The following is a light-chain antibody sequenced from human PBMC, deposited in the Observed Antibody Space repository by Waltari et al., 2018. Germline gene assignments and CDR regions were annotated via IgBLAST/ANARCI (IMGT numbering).Light chain of an antibody. CDR1: QTVTND. J-gene: IGKJ4*01. V-gene: IGKV3-15*01. CDR2: GAS. Sequence: EIVITQSPASLSVSPGERATLSCTASQTVTNDLAWYQQKPGQAPKLLIFGASTRATGVPARFSGSGSGTEFTLTIGSVQSEDFAVYHCQQYSDWIAFGGGTKVDLK. CDR3: QQYSDWIA.